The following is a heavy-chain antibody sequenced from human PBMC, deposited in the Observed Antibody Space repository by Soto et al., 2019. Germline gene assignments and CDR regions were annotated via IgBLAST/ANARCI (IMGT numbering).Heavy chain of an antibody. V-gene: IGHV4-34*01. CDR3: ARAHHSSWRASDAFDI. CDR2: INHSGST. D-gene: IGHD6-13*01. Sequence: SETLSLTCAVYGGSFSGYYWSWIRQPPGKGLEWIGEINHSGSTNYNPSLKSRVTISVDTSKNQFSLKLSSVTAADTAVYYCARAHHSSWRASDAFDIWGQGTMVTVSS. CDR1: GGSFSGYY. J-gene: IGHJ3*02.